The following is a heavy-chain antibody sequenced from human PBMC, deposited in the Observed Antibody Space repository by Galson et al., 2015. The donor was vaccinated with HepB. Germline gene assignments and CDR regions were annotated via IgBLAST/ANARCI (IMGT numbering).Heavy chain of an antibody. J-gene: IGHJ3*02. V-gene: IGHV1-18*04. D-gene: IGHD3-22*01. CDR3: ARDSGSPQKSKYYYDSSGYHEGDI. CDR1: GYTFTSYG. Sequence: QSGAEVKKPGESLKVSCKASGYTFTSYGISWVRQAPGQGLEWMGWISAYNGNTNYAQKLQGRVTMTTDTSTSTAYMELRSLRSDDTAVYYCARDSGSPQKSKYYYDSSGYHEGDIWGQGTMVTVSS. CDR2: ISAYNGNT.